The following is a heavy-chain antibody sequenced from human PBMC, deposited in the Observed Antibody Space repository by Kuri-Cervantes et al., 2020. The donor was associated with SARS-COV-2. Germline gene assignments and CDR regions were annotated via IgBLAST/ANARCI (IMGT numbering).Heavy chain of an antibody. V-gene: IGHV4-59*01. J-gene: IGHJ6*03. Sequence: GSLRLSCTVSGGSIRTYYWGWIRQPPGKGLEWIGYIYYSWSTNYNPPLKSRVTVSVDTSKNQFFLQLSSVTAADTAVYYCARLGKNCTNGICNTYHYYYMDVWGKGTTVTVSS. D-gene: IGHD2-8*01. CDR3: ARLGKNCTNGICNTYHYYYMDV. CDR2: IYYSWST. CDR1: GGSIRTYY.